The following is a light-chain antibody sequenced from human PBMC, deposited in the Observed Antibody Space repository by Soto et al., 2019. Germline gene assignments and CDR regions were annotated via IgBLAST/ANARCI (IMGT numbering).Light chain of an antibody. J-gene: IGKJ4*01. CDR2: TAS. CDR1: QSVTSSY. Sequence: EIVLTQSPGTLSLSPGERGTLSCRASQSVTSSYLAWYQQKPGQAPRLLIHTASSRATGIPDRFSGSGSGIDFTLTIRRLEHDDFAVYDFQQYGYSPAFGGGTKVEI. CDR3: QQYGYSPA. V-gene: IGKV3-20*01.